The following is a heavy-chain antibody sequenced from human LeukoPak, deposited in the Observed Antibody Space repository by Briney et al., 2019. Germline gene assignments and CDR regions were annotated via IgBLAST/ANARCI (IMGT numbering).Heavy chain of an antibody. Sequence: GASVKVSFKASGYTFTSYGISWVGQAPAQGREWMGWISAYNGNTNYAQKLQGRVTMTTDTSTSTAYMELRSLRSDDTAVYYCARSSGRWPAPRSDYWGQGTLVTVSS. V-gene: IGHV1-18*01. CDR1: GYTFTSYG. CDR2: ISAYNGNT. D-gene: IGHD6-25*01. J-gene: IGHJ4*02. CDR3: ARSSGRWPAPRSDY.